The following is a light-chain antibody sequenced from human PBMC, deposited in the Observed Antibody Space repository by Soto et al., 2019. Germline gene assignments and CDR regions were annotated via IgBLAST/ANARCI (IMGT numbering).Light chain of an antibody. V-gene: IGLV1-40*01. CDR2: NNN. Sequence: QSVLTQPPSVSGAPGQRLTISCTGSSSNIGAGYDVHWYQQLPGTAPKLLIYNNNKRPSGVPDRFSGSKSGTSASLAITGLQAEDEADYYCHSYDSSLSGVVFGGGTKLTVL. J-gene: IGLJ2*01. CDR1: SSNIGAGYD. CDR3: HSYDSSLSGVV.